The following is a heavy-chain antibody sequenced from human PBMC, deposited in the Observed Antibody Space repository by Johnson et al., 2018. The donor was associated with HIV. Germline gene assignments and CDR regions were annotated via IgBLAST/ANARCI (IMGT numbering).Heavy chain of an antibody. Sequence: VQLVESGGGLVMPGGSLRLTCAASGFTFSNAWMNWVRQAPGKGLEWVGRIKSKTDGGTIDYAAPVKGRFSITRDASKNAVFLQMNSLKIEDTAVYYCTTSITILEVVILDGFDVWGQGTMVNVSS. CDR1: GFTFSNAW. V-gene: IGHV3-15*05. CDR2: IKSKTDGGTI. J-gene: IGHJ3*01. D-gene: IGHD3-3*01. CDR3: TTSITILEVVILDGFDV.